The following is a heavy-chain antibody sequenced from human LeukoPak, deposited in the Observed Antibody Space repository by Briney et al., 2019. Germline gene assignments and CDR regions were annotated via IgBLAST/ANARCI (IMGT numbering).Heavy chain of an antibody. CDR3: AKAPYYYDSSGCLDY. J-gene: IGHJ4*02. CDR2: ISWNSGSI. D-gene: IGHD3-22*01. Sequence: PGGSLRLSCAASGFTFDDYAMHWVRQAPGKGLEWVSGISWNSGSIGYADSVKGRFTISRDNAKNSLYLQMNSLRAEDTALYYCAKAPYYYDSSGCLDYWGQGTLVTVSS. V-gene: IGHV3-9*01. CDR1: GFTFDDYA.